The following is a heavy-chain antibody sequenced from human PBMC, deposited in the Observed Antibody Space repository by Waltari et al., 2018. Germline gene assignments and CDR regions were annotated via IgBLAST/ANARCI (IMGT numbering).Heavy chain of an antibody. V-gene: IGHV1-69*06. CDR2: IIPIFGTA. Sequence: GSSVKVSCKASGGTFSSYAISWVRQAPGQGLEWMGRIIPIFGTANYAQKFQGRVTITADKSTSTAYMELSSLRSEDTAVYYCARGVSRSHAHWYFDLWGRGTLVTVSS. CDR3: ARGVSRSHAHWYFDL. J-gene: IGHJ2*01. D-gene: IGHD6-19*01. CDR1: GGTFSSYA.